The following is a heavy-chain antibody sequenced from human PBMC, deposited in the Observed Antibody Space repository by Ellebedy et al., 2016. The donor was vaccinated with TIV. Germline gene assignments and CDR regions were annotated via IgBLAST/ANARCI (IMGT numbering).Heavy chain of an antibody. CDR3: VRGDPLVLGY. CDR1: GYTSTSYP. CDR2: IGISPGNI. Sequence: GGSLRLXCVASGYTSTSYPLNWVRQAPGKGLEWVSGIGISPGNIYYADSVKGRFTISRDNARNSLYLQMNSLRDEDTAVYYCVRGDPLVLGYWGQGTLVTVSS. D-gene: IGHD6-13*01. J-gene: IGHJ4*02. V-gene: IGHV3-48*02.